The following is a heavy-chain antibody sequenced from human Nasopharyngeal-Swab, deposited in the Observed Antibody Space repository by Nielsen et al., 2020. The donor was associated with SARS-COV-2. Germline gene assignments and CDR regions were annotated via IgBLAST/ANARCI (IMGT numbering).Heavy chain of an antibody. Sequence: ASVKVSCKASGYTFRNYAIQWVRQAPGQGREWMGWINAGSGQTRYSQTFQDRVTITRDTSASTVYMELSSLRPEDTAVYYCARERELQSHQYYYYMDVWGKGTTVDVSS. CDR1: GYTFRNYA. CDR3: ARERELQSHQYYYYMDV. D-gene: IGHD2-2*01. CDR2: INAGSGQT. J-gene: IGHJ6*03. V-gene: IGHV1-3*01.